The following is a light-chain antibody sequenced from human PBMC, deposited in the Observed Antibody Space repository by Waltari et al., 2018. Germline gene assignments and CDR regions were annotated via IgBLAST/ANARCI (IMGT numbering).Light chain of an antibody. CDR3: QQYNNWPPYT. V-gene: IGKV3D-15*01. Sequence: EVVMTQSPATLAVSTGERATLSCRASQSVRSSLDWYQQKPGQAPRLLLYGASTRATGIPDMFSGSGSGTEFTLTISSLQSEDFAIYYCQQYNNWPPYTFGQGTKLEIK. J-gene: IGKJ2*01. CDR2: GAS. CDR1: QSVRSS.